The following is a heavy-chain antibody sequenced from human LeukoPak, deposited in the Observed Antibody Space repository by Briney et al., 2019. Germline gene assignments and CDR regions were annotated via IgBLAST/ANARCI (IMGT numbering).Heavy chain of an antibody. CDR1: GFTFSSYG. V-gene: IGHV3-33*06. Sequence: GRSLRLSCAASGFTFSSYGMHWVRQAPGKGLEWVAVIWYDGSNKYYADSVKGRFTISRDNSKNTLYLQMNSLRGEDTAVYYCAKERRNCSGGSCYSDYYYYMDVWGKGTTVTVSS. D-gene: IGHD2-15*01. J-gene: IGHJ6*03. CDR2: IWYDGSNK. CDR3: AKERRNCSGGSCYSDYYYYMDV.